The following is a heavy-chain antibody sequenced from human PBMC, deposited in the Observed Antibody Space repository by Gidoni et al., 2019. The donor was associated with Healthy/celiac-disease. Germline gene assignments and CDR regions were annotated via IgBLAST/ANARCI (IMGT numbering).Heavy chain of an antibody. D-gene: IGHD3-22*01. V-gene: IGHV4-39*01. Sequence: GLEWIGSIYYSGSTYYNPSLKSRVTISVDTSKNQFSLKLSSVTAADTAVYYCARAATASSGYCPFDYWGQGTLVTVSS. CDR3: ARAATASSGYCPFDY. CDR2: IYYSGST. J-gene: IGHJ4*02.